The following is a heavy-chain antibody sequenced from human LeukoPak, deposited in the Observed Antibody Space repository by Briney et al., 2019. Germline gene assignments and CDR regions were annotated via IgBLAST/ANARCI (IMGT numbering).Heavy chain of an antibody. J-gene: IGHJ4*02. D-gene: IGHD6-19*01. V-gene: IGHV3-33*01. CDR1: GFTFSSYG. CDR3: AREFDSSGWTLPDY. Sequence: GGSLRLSCAASGFTFSSYGMHWVRQAPGKGLEWVAVIWYDGSNKYYADSVKGRFTISRDNSKNTLYLQMNSLRAEDTAVYYCAREFDSSGWTLPDYWGQGTLVTVSS. CDR2: IWYDGSNK.